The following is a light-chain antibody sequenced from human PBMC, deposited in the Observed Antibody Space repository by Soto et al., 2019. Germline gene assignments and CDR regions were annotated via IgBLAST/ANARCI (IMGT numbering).Light chain of an antibody. V-gene: IGKV1-5*01. CDR3: QQYENLPT. J-gene: IGKJ5*01. CDR1: QSISRW. CDR2: DAS. Sequence: DIQMTQSPSTLSASVGDRVSITCRASQSISRWLAWYQQKPGKAPKLLIYDASALPRGVPSRFSGSGSGTKFTLTIASLQPDDFATYYCQQYENLPTFGQGTRLEIK.